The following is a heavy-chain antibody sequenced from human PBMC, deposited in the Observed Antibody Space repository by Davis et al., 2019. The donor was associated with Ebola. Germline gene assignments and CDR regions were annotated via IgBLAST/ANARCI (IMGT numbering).Heavy chain of an antibody. CDR2: INPSGGST. J-gene: IGHJ5*02. D-gene: IGHD3-3*01. CDR3: ARDSQYAGVVWFDP. V-gene: IGHV1-46*01. CDR1: GGTFSSYA. Sequence: ASVKVSCKASGGTFSSYAISWVRQAPGQGLEWMGIINPSGGSTSYAQKFQGRVTMTRDTSTSTVYMELSSLRSEDTAVYYCARDSQYAGVVWFDPWGQGTLVTVSS.